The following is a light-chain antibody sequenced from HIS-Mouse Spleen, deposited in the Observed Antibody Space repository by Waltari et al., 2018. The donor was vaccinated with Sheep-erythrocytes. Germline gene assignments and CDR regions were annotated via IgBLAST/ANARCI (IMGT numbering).Light chain of an antibody. CDR2: AVS. Sequence: QSALTQPRSVSGSPGQSVTIPCTGTSRHVGGYTYVSWYQQHPVKAPKLMIYAVSKRPSGVPDRFSGSKSGNTASLTISGLQAEDEADYYCCSYAGSYTFVVFGGGTKLTVL. CDR3: CSYAGSYTFVV. CDR1: SRHVGGYTY. V-gene: IGLV2-11*01. J-gene: IGLJ2*01.